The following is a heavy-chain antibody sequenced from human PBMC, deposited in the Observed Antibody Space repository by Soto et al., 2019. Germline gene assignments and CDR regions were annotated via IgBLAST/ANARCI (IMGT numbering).Heavy chain of an antibody. D-gene: IGHD6-19*01. CDR3: LPLGQWLLRLDY. CDR1: GGSFSGYY. J-gene: IGHJ4*02. CDR2: INHSGST. Sequence: SETLSLTCAVYGGSFSGYYWSWIRQPPGKGLEWIGEINHSGSTNYNPSLKSRVTISVDTSKNQFSLKLSSVTAADTAVYYCLPLGQWLLRLDYWGQGTLVTVSS. V-gene: IGHV4-34*01.